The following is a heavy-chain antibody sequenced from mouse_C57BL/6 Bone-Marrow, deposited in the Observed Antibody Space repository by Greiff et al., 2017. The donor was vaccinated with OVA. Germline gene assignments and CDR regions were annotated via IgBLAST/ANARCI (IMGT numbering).Heavy chain of an antibody. CDR3: ARDAYDGYYVDY. CDR2: ISDGGSYT. CDR1: GFTFSSYA. J-gene: IGHJ2*01. Sequence: DVKLVESGGGLVKPGGSLKLSCAASGFTFSSYAMSWVRQTPEKRLEWVATISDGGSYTYYPDNVKGRFTISRDNAKNNLYLQMSHLKSEDTAMYYCARDAYDGYYVDYWGQGTTLTVSS. V-gene: IGHV5-4*01. D-gene: IGHD2-3*01.